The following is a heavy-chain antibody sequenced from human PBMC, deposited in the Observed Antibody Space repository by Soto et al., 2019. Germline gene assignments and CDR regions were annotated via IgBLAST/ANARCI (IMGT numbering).Heavy chain of an antibody. D-gene: IGHD2-15*01. CDR2: INPSGGST. V-gene: IGHV1-46*01. J-gene: IGHJ6*02. Sequence: ASVKVSCKASGYTFTSYYMHWVRQAPGQGLEWMGIINPSGGSTSYAQKFQGRVTMTRDTSTSTVYMELSSLRSEDTAVYYCASASMYSPLLFYYYGMDVWGQGTTVTVS. CDR3: ASASMYSPLLFYYYGMDV. CDR1: GYTFTSYY.